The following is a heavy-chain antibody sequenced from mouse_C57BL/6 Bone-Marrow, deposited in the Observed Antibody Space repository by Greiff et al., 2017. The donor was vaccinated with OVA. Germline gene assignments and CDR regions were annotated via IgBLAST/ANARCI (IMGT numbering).Heavy chain of an antibody. CDR1: GFTFSSYG. CDR2: ISSGGSYT. V-gene: IGHV5-6*01. D-gene: IGHD1-1*01. J-gene: IGHJ4*01. Sequence: EVMLVESGGDLVKPGGSLKLSCAASGFTFSSYGMSWVRQTPDKRLEWVATISSGGSYTYSPDSVKGRSTFSIATAKNTLYLQISSLTYEDAAMYYGTTTVVADAMDYWGQGTSVTVSS. CDR3: TTTVVADAMDY.